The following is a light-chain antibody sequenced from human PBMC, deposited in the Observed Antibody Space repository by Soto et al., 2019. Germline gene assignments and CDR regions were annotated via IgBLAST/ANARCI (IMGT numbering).Light chain of an antibody. V-gene: IGKV1-39*01. J-gene: IGKJ3*01. CDR1: QSIRSS. Sequence: EIQMTQSPSSLSASVGDRVTITCRTSQSIRSSLNWYQQKPGKAPNLLIYAASRLQSGVPSRFSGSGSGTDFTLTISSLQPADFATYYCQQSYSTPFTFGPWTKVDIK. CDR2: AAS. CDR3: QQSYSTPFT.